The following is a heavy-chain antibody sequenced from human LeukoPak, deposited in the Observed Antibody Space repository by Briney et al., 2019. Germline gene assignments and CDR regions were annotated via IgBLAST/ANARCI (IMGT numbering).Heavy chain of an antibody. D-gene: IGHD3-22*01. J-gene: IGHJ1*01. CDR3: ARSTYYYDSSGYFVGYFQH. Sequence: GSLRLSCAASGFTFSDYYMSWIRQPPGKGLEWIGYIYYSGSTNYNPSLKSRVTISVDTSKNQFSLKLNSVTAADTAVYYCARSTYYYDSSGYFVGYFQHWGQGTLVTVSS. V-gene: IGHV4-59*01. CDR1: GFTFSDYY. CDR2: IYYSGST.